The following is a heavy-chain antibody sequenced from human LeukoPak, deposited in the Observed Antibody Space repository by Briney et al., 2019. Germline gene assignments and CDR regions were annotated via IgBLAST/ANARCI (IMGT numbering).Heavy chain of an antibody. J-gene: IGHJ4*02. D-gene: IGHD2-15*01. CDR3: ARGVVDAHPPLDY. Sequence: GGSLRLSCAASGFTFSSYAISWVRQAPGKGLEWVSAISGSGGTTYYADSVKGRFTISRDNSKNTLYLQMNSLRAEDTAVYYCARGVVDAHPPLDYWGQGTLVTVSS. V-gene: IGHV3-23*01. CDR1: GFTFSSYA. CDR2: ISGSGGTT.